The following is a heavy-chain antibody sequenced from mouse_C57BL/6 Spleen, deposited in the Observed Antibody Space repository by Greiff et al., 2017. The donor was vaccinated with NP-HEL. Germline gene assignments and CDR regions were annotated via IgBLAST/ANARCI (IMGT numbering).Heavy chain of an antibody. Sequence: VKLQESGPGILQSSQTLSLTCSFSGFSLSTSGMGVSWIRQPSGQGLEWLAHIYGDDDKSYNPSLKSRLTISEDTSRNQVFLKITSVDTEDTATYYCARRRGENYFDYWGQGTTLTVSS. V-gene: IGHV8-12*01. CDR2: IYGDDDK. CDR3: ARRRGENYFDY. CDR1: GFSLSTSGMG. J-gene: IGHJ2*01.